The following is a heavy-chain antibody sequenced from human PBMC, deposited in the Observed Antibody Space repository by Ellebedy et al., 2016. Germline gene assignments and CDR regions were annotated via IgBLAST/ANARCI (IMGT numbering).Heavy chain of an antibody. CDR2: IYYSGST. J-gene: IGHJ6*02. D-gene: IGHD3-9*01. CDR3: ARVPYYDILTGYYSDYGMDV. V-gene: IGHV4-39*07. CDR1: GGSISSYY. Sequence: SETLSLTXTVSGGSISSYYWSWIRQPPGKGLEWIGSIYYSGSTYYNPSLKSRVTISVDTSKNQFSLKLSSVTAADTAVYYCARVPYYDILTGYYSDYGMDVWGQGTTVTVSS.